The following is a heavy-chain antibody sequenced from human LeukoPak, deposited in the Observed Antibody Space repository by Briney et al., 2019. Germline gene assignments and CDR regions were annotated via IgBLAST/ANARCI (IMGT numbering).Heavy chain of an antibody. J-gene: IGHJ4*02. CDR1: GGSFSGYY. Sequence: SETLSLTCAVYGGSFSGYYWSWIRQPPGKGLEWIGSIYYSGSTYYNPSLKSRVTISIDTSKNQYSLKVNSVTAADTAVYYCAREGPYRYDSSGYYDYWGQGSLVTVSS. V-gene: IGHV4-34*01. CDR2: IYYSGST. CDR3: AREGPYRYDSSGYYDY. D-gene: IGHD3-22*01.